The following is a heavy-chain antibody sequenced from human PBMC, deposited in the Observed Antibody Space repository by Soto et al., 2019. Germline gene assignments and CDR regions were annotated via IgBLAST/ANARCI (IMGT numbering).Heavy chain of an antibody. J-gene: IGHJ4*02. V-gene: IGHV1-69*02. CDR2: IIPILGIA. Sequence: QVQLVQSGAEVKKPGSSVKVSCKASGGTFSSYTISWVRQAPGQGLEWMGRIIPILGIANYAQKFQGRVTITADKSTSTAYMELSSLRSEDTAVYYCTRVGIAAAGRVYWGQGPLVTVSS. CDR1: GGTFSSYT. D-gene: IGHD6-13*01. CDR3: TRVGIAAAGRVY.